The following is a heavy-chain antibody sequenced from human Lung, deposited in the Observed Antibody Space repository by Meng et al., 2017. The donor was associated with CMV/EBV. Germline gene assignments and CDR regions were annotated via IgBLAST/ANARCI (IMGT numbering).Heavy chain of an antibody. CDR1: GFTFSAYR. CDR3: AGDPTVARAGRQRAPPKNWFDP. D-gene: IGHD4-17*01. J-gene: IGHJ5*02. Sequence: GEXXKISCAASGFTFSAYRMNWLRQAPGKGLEWVSSISSSGNYIYYTASVKGRFTISRDNAMNALYLHVSSLRAEDTAIYYWAGDPTVARAGRQRAPPKNWFDPWGLGTLVTVSS. CDR2: ISSSGNYI. V-gene: IGHV3-21*01.